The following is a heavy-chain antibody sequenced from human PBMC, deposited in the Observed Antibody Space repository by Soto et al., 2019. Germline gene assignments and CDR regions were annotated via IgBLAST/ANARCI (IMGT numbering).Heavy chain of an antibody. CDR1: GYTFTTYG. CDR2: ISTTNGRT. D-gene: IGHD6-19*01. CDR3: ASVTGRSGWYDFGNWFDP. J-gene: IGHJ5*01. Sequence: QVQLVQSGAEVKKPGASVKVSCKATGYTFTTYGISWMRQAPGQGLEWMGWISTTNGRTRYAQRFQGRVTMTTDTSRTTAYMDLRSLRSDDTAVYYGASVTGRSGWYDFGNWFDPWGQGTLVIVSS. V-gene: IGHV1-18*01.